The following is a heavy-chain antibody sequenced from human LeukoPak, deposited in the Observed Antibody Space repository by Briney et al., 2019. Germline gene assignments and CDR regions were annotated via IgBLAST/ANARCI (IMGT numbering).Heavy chain of an antibody. CDR3: ARVVDYYGSSGYHYYFDY. CDR1: GYTFTGYY. J-gene: IGHJ4*02. Sequence: ASVKVSCKASGYTFTGYYMHWVRQAPGQGLEWMGWINPNSGGTNYAQKFQGWVTMTRDTSISTAYMELSRLRSDDTAVYYCARVVDYYGSSGYHYYFDYWGQGTLVTVSS. D-gene: IGHD3-22*01. CDR2: INPNSGGT. V-gene: IGHV1-2*04.